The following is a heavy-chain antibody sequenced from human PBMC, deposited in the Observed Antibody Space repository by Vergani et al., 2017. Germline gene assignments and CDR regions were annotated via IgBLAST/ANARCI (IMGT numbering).Heavy chain of an antibody. J-gene: IGHJ4*02. D-gene: IGHD3-22*01. CDR3: ARVNYYDSSGYYPLDY. CDR1: GFTFDDYA. CDR2: ISWNSGSI. V-gene: IGHV3-9*01. Sequence: EVQLVESGGGLVQPGRSLRLSCAASGFTFDDYAMHWVRQAPGKGLEWVSGISWNSGSIGYADSVKGRFTISRDNAKNSLYLQMNSLRAEDTALYYCARVNYYDSSGYYPLDYWGQGTLVTVSS.